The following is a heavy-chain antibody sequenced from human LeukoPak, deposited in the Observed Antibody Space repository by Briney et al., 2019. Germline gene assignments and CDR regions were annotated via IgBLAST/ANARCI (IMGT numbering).Heavy chain of an antibody. CDR1: GFTFSSYW. CDR3: ARDPTAVADFNWYFDL. J-gene: IGHJ2*01. V-gene: IGHV3-7*03. D-gene: IGHD6-19*01. Sequence: PGGSLRLSCAASGFTFSSYWMSWVRQAPGKGLEWVANIKQDGSEKYYVDSVKGRFTISRDNAKNSLYLQMNSLRAEDTAVYYCARDPTAVADFNWYFDLWGRGTLVTVSS. CDR2: IKQDGSEK.